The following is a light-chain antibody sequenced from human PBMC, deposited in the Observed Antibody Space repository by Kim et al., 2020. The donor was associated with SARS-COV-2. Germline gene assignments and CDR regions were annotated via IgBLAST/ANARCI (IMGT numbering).Light chain of an antibody. CDR1: GSHVGGYIY. CDR2: DVT. CDR3: CSYAGSYWV. Sequence: PGQSVTNSCTGTGSHVGGYIYVSWYQHHPGKAPKLMIYDVTKRPSGVPDRFSGSKSGNTASLTISGLQAEDEADYYCCSYAGSYWVFGGGTQLTVL. V-gene: IGLV2-11*01. J-gene: IGLJ3*02.